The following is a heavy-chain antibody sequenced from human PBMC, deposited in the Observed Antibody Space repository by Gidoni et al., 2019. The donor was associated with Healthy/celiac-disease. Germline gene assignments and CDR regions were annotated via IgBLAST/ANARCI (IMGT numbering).Heavy chain of an antibody. CDR3: ATFTLYSGSNVLHYYGMDV. CDR1: GYTLPEFS. V-gene: IGHV1-24*01. D-gene: IGHD1-26*01. J-gene: IGHJ6*02. Sequence: HVQLVQSGAEVKTPGASVKVSCEVSGYTLPEFSVRWVRQAPGKGLEWMGGFDPEEGETIYGQKVHSRVTMTEETSTDTAYMELSSLRLEDKAVYYCATFTLYSGSNVLHYYGMDVWGQGTTVTVSS. CDR2: FDPEEGET.